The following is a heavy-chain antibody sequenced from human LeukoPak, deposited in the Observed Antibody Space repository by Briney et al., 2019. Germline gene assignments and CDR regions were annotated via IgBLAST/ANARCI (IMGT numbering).Heavy chain of an antibody. J-gene: IGHJ4*02. CDR3: AKEGFGSGEGY. Sequence: AGGSLRLSCAASGFTFSNYNMNWVRQAPGKGLEWVSSISGSSNYIYYADSVKGRFTISRDNSKNTLYLQMNSLRAEDTAVYYCAKEGFGSGEGYWGQGTLVTVSS. CDR1: GFTFSNYN. V-gene: IGHV3-21*04. CDR2: ISGSSNYI. D-gene: IGHD3-10*01.